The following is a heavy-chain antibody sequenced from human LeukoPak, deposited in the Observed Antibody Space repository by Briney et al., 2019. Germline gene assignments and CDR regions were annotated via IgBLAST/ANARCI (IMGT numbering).Heavy chain of an antibody. Sequence: GGSLRLSCAASGFTFSSYGMSWVRQAPGKGLEWVSAISGSGGSTYYADSVKGRFTISRDNSKNTLYLQMNSLRAEDTAVYYCAKSGPQQLADYYYYYMDVWGKGTTVTISS. J-gene: IGHJ6*03. CDR3: AKSGPQQLADYYYYYMDV. D-gene: IGHD6-13*01. CDR1: GFTFSSYG. V-gene: IGHV3-23*01. CDR2: ISGSGGST.